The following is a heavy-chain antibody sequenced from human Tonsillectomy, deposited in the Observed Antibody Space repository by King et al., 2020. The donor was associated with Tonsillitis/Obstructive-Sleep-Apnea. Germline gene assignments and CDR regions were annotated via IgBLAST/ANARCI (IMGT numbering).Heavy chain of an antibody. V-gene: IGHV4-4*02. CDR1: GGSISSSNW. D-gene: IGHD2-15*01. J-gene: IGHJ2*01. Sequence: QLQESGPGLVKPSGTLSLTCAVSGGSISSSNWWSWVRQPPGKGLEWIGEIYHSGSTNYNPSLKSRVTISVDKSKNQFSLKLSSVTAADTAVYYCARIYCSGGSCYSGWYFDLWGRGTLVTVSS. CDR3: ARIYCSGGSCYSGWYFDL. CDR2: IYHSGST.